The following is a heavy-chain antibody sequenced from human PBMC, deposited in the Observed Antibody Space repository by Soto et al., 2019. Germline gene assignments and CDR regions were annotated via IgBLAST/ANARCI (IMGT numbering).Heavy chain of an antibody. J-gene: IGHJ6*02. Sequence: QTLSLTCVISGDSGSSNSAGWNLIRQSPSRGLEWLGRTYYKSKWNNDYALSVKSRITINPDTSKNQFSLHLYSVTPEDTAVYYCTGITWFRGMDVWGQGTPVTVSS. CDR1: GDSGSSNSAG. CDR2: TYYKSKWNN. CDR3: TGITWFRGMDV. V-gene: IGHV6-1*01. D-gene: IGHD3-10*01.